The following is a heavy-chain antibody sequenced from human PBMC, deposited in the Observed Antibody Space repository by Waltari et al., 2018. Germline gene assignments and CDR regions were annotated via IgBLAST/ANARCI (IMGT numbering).Heavy chain of an antibody. Sequence: QVQLQESGPGLVKPSETLSLTCTVSGGSISSYYWSWIRQPPGKGLEWIGYIYYSGSTNYNPSLKSRVTISVDTSKNQFSLKLSSVTAADTAVYYCARDQLLNAFDIWGQGTMVTVSS. CDR2: IYYSGST. CDR3: ARDQLLNAFDI. CDR1: GGSISSYY. J-gene: IGHJ3*02. V-gene: IGHV4-59*01. D-gene: IGHD1-1*01.